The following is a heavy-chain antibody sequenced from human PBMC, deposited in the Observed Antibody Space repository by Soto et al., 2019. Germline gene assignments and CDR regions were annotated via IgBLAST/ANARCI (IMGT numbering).Heavy chain of an antibody. J-gene: IGHJ3*01. CDR3: AKVDSGSPDRILWVR. V-gene: IGHV3-23*01. D-gene: IGHD1-26*01. CDR1: GFTFSSYA. Sequence: PGGSLRLSCAASGFTFSSYAMSWVRQAPGKGLEWVSAISGSGGSTYYADSVKGRFTISRDNSKNTLYLQMNSLRAEDTAVYYCAKVDSGSPDRILWVRWGQGTMVTVSS. CDR2: ISGSGGST.